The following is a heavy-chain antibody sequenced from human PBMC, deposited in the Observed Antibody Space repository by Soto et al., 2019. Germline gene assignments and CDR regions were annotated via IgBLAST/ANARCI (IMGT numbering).Heavy chain of an antibody. V-gene: IGHV2-5*01. J-gene: IGHJ5*02. CDR2: IYWNDAK. Sequence: SGPTLVNPTQTLTLTCTFSGFSLSTSVVGVGWIRQPPGKALEWLALIYWNDAKRYSPSLKSRLTINKKTSKNQVVLTMTNMDPVDTATYYCAHRQHSYGYNWLDPWGQGTLVTVSS. CDR1: GFSLSTSVVG. D-gene: IGHD5-18*01. CDR3: AHRQHSYGYNWLDP.